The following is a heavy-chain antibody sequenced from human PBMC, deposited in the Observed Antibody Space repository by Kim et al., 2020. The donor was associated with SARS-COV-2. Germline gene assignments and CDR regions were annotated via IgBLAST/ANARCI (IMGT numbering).Heavy chain of an antibody. J-gene: IGHJ3*02. CDR2: IYYSGST. D-gene: IGHD6-13*01. CDR1: GGSVSSGSYY. V-gene: IGHV4-61*01. CDR3: ARVSSSPSFRAFDI. Sequence: SETLSLTCTVSGGSVSSGSYYWSWIRQPPGKGLEWIGYIYYSGSTNYNPSLKSRVTISVDTSKNQFSLKLSSVTAADTAVYYCARVSSSPSFRAFDIWGQGTMVTVSS.